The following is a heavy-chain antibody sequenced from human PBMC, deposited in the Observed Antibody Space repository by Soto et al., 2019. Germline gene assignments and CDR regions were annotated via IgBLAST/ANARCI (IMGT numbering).Heavy chain of an antibody. CDR3: ARVPPKIRGHPGVFDY. CDR1: GGSIRSNY. D-gene: IGHD3-10*01. J-gene: IGHJ4*02. CDR2: IYYTGSS. V-gene: IGHV4-59*01. Sequence: QVQLQESGPGLVKPSETLSLSCSVSGGSIRSNYWSWIRQPPGKRLEWIGYIYYTGSSNYNPSLNSRVTQSVDTSQNQFSLKLSSVTPADTAVYYCARVPPKIRGHPGVFDYWGQGTLVTVSA.